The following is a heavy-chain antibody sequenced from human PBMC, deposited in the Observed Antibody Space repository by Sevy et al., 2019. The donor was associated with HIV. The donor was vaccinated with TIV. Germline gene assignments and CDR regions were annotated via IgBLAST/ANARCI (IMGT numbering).Heavy chain of an antibody. V-gene: IGHV4-39*01. Sequence: SETLSLTCTVSGGSISSSSYYWGWIRQRPGKGLEWSASIYYSGSAYYNPSLKSRVTISVDTSKNQFSLKLSSVTAADTAVYYCARHRGIVGATTSPFDIWGQGTMVTVSS. CDR3: ARHRGIVGATTSPFDI. CDR2: IYYSGSA. D-gene: IGHD1-26*01. J-gene: IGHJ3*02. CDR1: GGSISSSSYY.